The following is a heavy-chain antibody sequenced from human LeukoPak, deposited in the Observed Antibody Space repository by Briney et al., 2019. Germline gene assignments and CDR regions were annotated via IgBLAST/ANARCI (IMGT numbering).Heavy chain of an antibody. Sequence: ASVKVSCKASGGTFSSYAISWVRQAPGQGLEWMGRIIPILGIANYAQKFQGRVTITADKSTSTAYMELSSLRSEDTAVYYCARDKFGMVRGVIIHWGQGTLVTVSS. V-gene: IGHV1-69*04. CDR2: IIPILGIA. CDR3: ARDKFGMVRGVIIH. CDR1: GGTFSSYA. D-gene: IGHD3-10*01. J-gene: IGHJ4*02.